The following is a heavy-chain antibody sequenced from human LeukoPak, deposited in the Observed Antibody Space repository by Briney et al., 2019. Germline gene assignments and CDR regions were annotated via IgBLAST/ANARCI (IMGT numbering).Heavy chain of an antibody. CDR3: ARSATYYDILTGVYYYYMDV. J-gene: IGHJ6*03. CDR2: IYTSGST. D-gene: IGHD3-9*01. Sequence: SETLSLTCTVSGGSISSYYWSWIRQPAGKGLEWIGRIYTSGSTNYNPSLKSRVTMSVDTFKNQFSLKLSSVTAADTAVYYCARSATYYDILTGVYYYYMDVWGKGTTVTVSS. CDR1: GGSISSYY. V-gene: IGHV4-4*07.